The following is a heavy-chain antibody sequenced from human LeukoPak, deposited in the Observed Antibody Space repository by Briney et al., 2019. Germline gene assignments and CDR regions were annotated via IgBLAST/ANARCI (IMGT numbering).Heavy chain of an antibody. CDR3: ARGFYDSSGYSSPFDY. CDR1: GGSLSSYY. Sequence: SETLSLTHTVSGGSLSSYYWSWIRPPPGKGLEWSAYIHKSGSTNYNRSLKSRLTISVDTSKNQFSLQLSSVTAADTAVYYCARGFYDSSGYSSPFDYWGQGTLVTVSS. J-gene: IGHJ4*02. CDR2: IHKSGST. V-gene: IGHV4-59*01. D-gene: IGHD3-22*01.